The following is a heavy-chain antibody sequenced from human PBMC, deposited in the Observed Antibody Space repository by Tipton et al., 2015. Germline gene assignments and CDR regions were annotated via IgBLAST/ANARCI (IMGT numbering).Heavy chain of an antibody. V-gene: IGHV4-39*07. CDR2: IYYRGST. CDR1: GGSIGSGIYY. Sequence: TLSLTCTVSGGSIGSGIYYWGWIRQPPGKALEWIGTIYYRGSTYYNPSLKSRVTISVDTSKNQFSLKLSSVTAADTAVYYCARDYRNAFDIWGQGTMVTVSS. D-gene: IGHD4-11*01. CDR3: ARDYRNAFDI. J-gene: IGHJ3*02.